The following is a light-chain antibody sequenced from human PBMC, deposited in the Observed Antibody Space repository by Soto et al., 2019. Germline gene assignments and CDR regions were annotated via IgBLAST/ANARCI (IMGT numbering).Light chain of an antibody. CDR3: QQYYSTFIT. J-gene: IGKJ5*01. Sequence: DIVMTQSPDSLAVSLGERATINCKSSQSVLYSSNNKHYLAWFQQKPGQPPKLLIYWASTRESGDPDRFSGSGSGTDFTLTISSLQAEDVAVYYCQQYYSTFITFGQGTRLEIK. CDR1: QSVLYSSNNKHY. V-gene: IGKV4-1*01. CDR2: WAS.